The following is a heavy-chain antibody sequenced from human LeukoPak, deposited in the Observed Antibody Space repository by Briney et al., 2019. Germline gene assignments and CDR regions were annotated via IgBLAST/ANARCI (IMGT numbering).Heavy chain of an antibody. D-gene: IGHD5-12*01. J-gene: IGHJ4*02. CDR2: INHSGST. Sequence: PSETLSLTYAVYGGSFSGYYWSWIRQPPGKGLEWIGEINHSGSTNYNPSLKSRVTISVDTSKNQFSLKLSSVTAADTAVYYCATSGYEDFDYWGQGTLVTVSS. V-gene: IGHV4-34*01. CDR1: GGSFSGYY. CDR3: ATSGYEDFDY.